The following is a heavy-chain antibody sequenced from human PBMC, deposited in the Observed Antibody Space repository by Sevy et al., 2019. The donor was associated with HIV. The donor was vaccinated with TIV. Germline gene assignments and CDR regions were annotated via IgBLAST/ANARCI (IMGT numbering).Heavy chain of an antibody. D-gene: IGHD3-3*01. CDR2: IYTSGST. CDR1: GGSISSGSYY. J-gene: IGHJ4*02. Sequence: SETLSLTCTVSGGSISSGSYYWSWIRQPAGKGLEWIGRIYTSGSTNYNPSLKSPVTMSVDTSKNQFSLKLSSVTAADTAVYYCAREATFFGVVHLDSWGQGTLVTVSS. V-gene: IGHV4-61*02. CDR3: AREATFFGVVHLDS.